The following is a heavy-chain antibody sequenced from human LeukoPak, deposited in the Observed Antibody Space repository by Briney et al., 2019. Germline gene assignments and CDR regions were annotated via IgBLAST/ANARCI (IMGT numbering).Heavy chain of an antibody. CDR3: ARAPSGAFDI. CDR2: IGTAGDT. V-gene: IGHV3-13*01. J-gene: IGHJ3*02. Sequence: RGALRLSCAASVFTFSSYDMHWVRQATGKGLEWVSAIGTAGDTYYPGSVKGRFTISRENAKNSLYLQMNSLRAGDTAVYYCARAPSGAFDIWGQGTMVTVSS. D-gene: IGHD3-3*01. CDR1: VFTFSSYD.